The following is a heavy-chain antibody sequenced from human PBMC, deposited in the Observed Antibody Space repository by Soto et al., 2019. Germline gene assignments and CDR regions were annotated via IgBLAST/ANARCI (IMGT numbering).Heavy chain of an antibody. CDR3: ARHGHDTLTGFYSV. CDR1: GGSISGYY. Sequence: SETLSLTCTVSGGSISGYYWSWIRQPPEKGLEWIGCIYYTGSTYYNPSLKSRVTISVDTSKNQFSLNLNSVTAADTAVYYCARHGHDTLTGFYSVWGRGALVTVSS. V-gene: IGHV4-59*08. J-gene: IGHJ4*02. D-gene: IGHD3-9*01. CDR2: IYYTGST.